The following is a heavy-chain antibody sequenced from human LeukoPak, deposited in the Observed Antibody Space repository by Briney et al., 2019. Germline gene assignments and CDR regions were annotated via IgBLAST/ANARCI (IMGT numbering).Heavy chain of an antibody. D-gene: IGHD2-2*01. Sequence: ASVKVSCKASGYTFTSYGISWVRQAPGQGLEWMGWISAYNGNTNYAQKFQGRVTMTRDTSISTAYMELSRLRSDDTAVYYCASFAMTDPFDYWGQGTLVTVSS. CDR1: GYTFTSYG. CDR2: ISAYNGNT. J-gene: IGHJ4*02. V-gene: IGHV1-18*01. CDR3: ASFAMTDPFDY.